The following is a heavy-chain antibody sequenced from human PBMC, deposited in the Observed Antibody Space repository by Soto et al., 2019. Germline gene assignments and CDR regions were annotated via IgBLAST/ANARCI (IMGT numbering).Heavy chain of an antibody. CDR3: ARGKDNYFDY. V-gene: IGHV3-20*04. Sequence: PGGSLRLSCAASGFTFADYGMIWVRQTPGKGLEWVSRINWNGGSTGYADSLKGRFTISRDSAKNSLYLQMNSLRAEDTAFYYCARGKDNYFDYWGQGTLVTVSS. J-gene: IGHJ4*02. CDR2: INWNGGST. CDR1: GFTFADYG. D-gene: IGHD2-15*01.